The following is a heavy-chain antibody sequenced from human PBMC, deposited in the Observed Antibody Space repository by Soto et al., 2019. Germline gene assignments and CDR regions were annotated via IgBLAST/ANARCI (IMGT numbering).Heavy chain of an antibody. J-gene: IGHJ4*02. D-gene: IGHD3-22*01. V-gene: IGHV1-69*01. CDR1: GGTFSRYA. CDR3: ARDGTLYDSSAYYYVY. Sequence: QVQLVQSGAEVKKPGSSVKVSCKASGGTFSRYAISWVRQAPGQGLEWMGGIIPVFVRENYAQKYQGIVTITADESTSTGYMELRSLTSEATAVYYCARDGTLYDSSAYYYVYWGQGTLVTVSS. CDR2: IIPVFVRE.